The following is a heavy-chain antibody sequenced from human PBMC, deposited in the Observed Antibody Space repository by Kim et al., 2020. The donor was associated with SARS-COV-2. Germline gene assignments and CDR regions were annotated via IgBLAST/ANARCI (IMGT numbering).Heavy chain of an antibody. CDR1: GFTFSSYG. CDR3: AKDRGLRIQLWLFDY. Sequence: GGSLRLSCAASGFTFSSYGMHWVRQAPGKGLEWVAVISYDGSNKYYADSVKGRFTISRDNSKNTLYLQMNSLRAEDTAVYYCAKDRGLRIQLWLFDYWGQGTLVTVSS. D-gene: IGHD5-18*01. V-gene: IGHV3-30*18. CDR2: ISYDGSNK. J-gene: IGHJ4*02.